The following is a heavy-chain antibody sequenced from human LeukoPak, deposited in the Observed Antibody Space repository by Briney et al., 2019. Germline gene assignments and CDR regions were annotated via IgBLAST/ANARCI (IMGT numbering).Heavy chain of an antibody. Sequence: SVKVSCKASGGTFSSYAISWVRQAPGQGLEWMGGIIPIFGTANYAQKFQGRVTITADESTSTAYMELSSLRPEDTAVYYCARDARHRYCSSTSCYRGWFDPWGQGTLVTVSS. CDR2: IIPIFGTA. CDR3: ARDARHRYCSSTSCYRGWFDP. V-gene: IGHV1-69*13. J-gene: IGHJ5*02. D-gene: IGHD2-2*01. CDR1: GGTFSSYA.